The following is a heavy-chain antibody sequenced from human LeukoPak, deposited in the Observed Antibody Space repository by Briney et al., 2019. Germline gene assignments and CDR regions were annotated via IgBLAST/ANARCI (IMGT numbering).Heavy chain of an antibody. CDR2: IYYSGST. J-gene: IGHJ4*02. D-gene: IGHD5-18*01. CDR1: GGSISSSSYY. Sequence: SETLSLTCTVSGGSISSSSYYWGWIRQPPGKGLEWIGSIYYSGSTYYNPSLKSRVTISVDTSKNQFSLELSSVTAADTAVYYCASHLITWIQAPFFDYWGQGTLVTVSS. CDR3: ASHLITWIQAPFFDY. V-gene: IGHV4-39*01.